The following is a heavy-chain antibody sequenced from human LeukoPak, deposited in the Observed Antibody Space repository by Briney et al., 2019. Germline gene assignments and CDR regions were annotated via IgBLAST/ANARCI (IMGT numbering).Heavy chain of an antibody. V-gene: IGHV1-46*01. D-gene: IGHD3-10*02. CDR2: INPSGAYT. CDR1: GSTFSNYY. J-gene: IGHJ5*02. CDR3: ARATMWNWFGP. Sequence: ASVKVSCKASGSTFSNYYMHWVRQAPGQGLECMGMINPSGAYTSYAQKFQGRLTMTRDTSTSTAYMELSSLRSEDMAVYYCARATMWNWFGPWGQGTLVTVSS.